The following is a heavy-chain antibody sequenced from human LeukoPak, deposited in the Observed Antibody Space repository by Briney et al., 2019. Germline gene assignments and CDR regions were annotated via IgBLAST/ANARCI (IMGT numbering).Heavy chain of an antibody. V-gene: IGHV3-33*01. CDR3: GRTPDSYSYRPPPDY. CDR2: IWYDGSNK. CDR1: GFTFSTYN. J-gene: IGHJ4*02. D-gene: IGHD1-26*01. Sequence: GGSLRLSCAASGFTFSTYNMHWVRQAPGTGLEWVAVIWYDGSNKYYADSAKGRFTISRDNSKNTLYLQMNSLRAEDTAVYYCGRTPDSYSYRPPPDYWGQGTLVTVSS.